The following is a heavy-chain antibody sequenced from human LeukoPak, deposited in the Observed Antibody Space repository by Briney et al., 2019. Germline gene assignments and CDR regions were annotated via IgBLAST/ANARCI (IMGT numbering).Heavy chain of an antibody. V-gene: IGHV1-69*06. CDR2: IIPIFGTA. CDR3: AMQLPNWNDDYYFDY. J-gene: IGHJ4*02. D-gene: IGHD1-1*01. CDR1: GGTFSSYA. Sequence: SVKVSCKASGGTFSSYAISWVRQAPGQGLEWMGGIIPIFGTANYAQKFQGRVTITADKSTSTAYMELSSLRSEDTAVYYCAMQLPNWNDDYYFDYWGQGTLVTVSS.